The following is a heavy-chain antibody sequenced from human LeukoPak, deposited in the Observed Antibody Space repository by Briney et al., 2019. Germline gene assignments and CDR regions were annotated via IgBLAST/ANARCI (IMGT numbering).Heavy chain of an antibody. V-gene: IGHV4-34*01. J-gene: IGHJ4*02. Sequence: SETLSLTCTVSGGSISSYYWSWIRQPPGKGLEWIGEINHSGSTNYNPSLKSRVTISVDTSKNQFSLKLSSVTAADTAVYYCARGRIAARPSFDYWGQGTLVTVSS. D-gene: IGHD6-6*01. CDR3: ARGRIAARPSFDY. CDR2: INHSGST. CDR1: GGSISSYY.